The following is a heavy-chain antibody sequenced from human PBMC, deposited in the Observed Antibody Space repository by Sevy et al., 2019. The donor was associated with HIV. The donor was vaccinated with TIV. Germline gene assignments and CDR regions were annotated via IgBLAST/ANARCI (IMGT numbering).Heavy chain of an antibody. V-gene: IGHV3-21*01. Sequence: GGSLRLSCAASGFTFTTYTMNWVRQAPGKGLEWVSSISSSSSYIYYADSVKGRFTISRDNAKNSLYLQINSLRAEVMAVYYCAREEGVLRYFDWGQGTLVTVSS. CDR3: AREEGVLRYFD. J-gene: IGHJ4*02. CDR2: ISSSSSYI. CDR1: GFTFTTYT. D-gene: IGHD3-9*01.